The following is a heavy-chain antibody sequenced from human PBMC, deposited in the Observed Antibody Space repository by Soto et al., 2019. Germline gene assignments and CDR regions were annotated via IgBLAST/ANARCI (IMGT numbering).Heavy chain of an antibody. Sequence: PGGSLRLSCTASEITLNIYWMHWIRQAPGKGLVWVSRINPESTTLTYADSVTGRFTISRDSAKNTLYLQMNGLSAEDTAIYYCTKDTFGSWDSWGQAILVTVSS. J-gene: IGHJ4*02. CDR3: TKDTFGSWDS. D-gene: IGHD2-15*01. CDR2: INPESTTL. V-gene: IGHV3-74*01. CDR1: EITLNIYW.